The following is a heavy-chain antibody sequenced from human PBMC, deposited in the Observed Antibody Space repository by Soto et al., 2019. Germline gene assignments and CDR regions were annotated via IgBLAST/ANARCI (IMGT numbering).Heavy chain of an antibody. CDR3: SRRQMFDSNFDY. J-gene: IGHJ4*02. CDR1: GFSLSNARMG. D-gene: IGHD3-10*02. V-gene: IGHV2-26*01. CDR2: IFSNDEK. Sequence: QVTLKESGPVLVTPTETLTLTCTVSGFSLSNARMGVSWIRQPPGTALEWLAHIFSNDEKSYSTSLKSRLTIAKDTAKSQVVLTMTNMDPVDTATYCCSRRQMFDSNFDYWGQGTLVTV.